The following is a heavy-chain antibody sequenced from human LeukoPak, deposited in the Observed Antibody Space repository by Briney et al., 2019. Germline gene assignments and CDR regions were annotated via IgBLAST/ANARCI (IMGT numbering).Heavy chain of an antibody. CDR3: ARDDDFWSGSHLDYYGMDV. CDR1: GFTFSSYA. D-gene: IGHD3-3*01. CDR2: ISSSSYI. Sequence: GGSLRLSCAASGFTFSSYAMSWVRQAPGKGLEWVSSISSSSYIYYADSVKGRFTISRDNAKNSLYLQMNSLRAEDTAVYYCARDDDFWSGSHLDYYGMDVWGQGTTVTVSS. V-gene: IGHV3-21*01. J-gene: IGHJ6*02.